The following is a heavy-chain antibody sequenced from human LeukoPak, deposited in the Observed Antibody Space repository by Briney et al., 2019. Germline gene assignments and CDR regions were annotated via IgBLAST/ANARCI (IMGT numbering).Heavy chain of an antibody. V-gene: IGHV3-30*04. D-gene: IGHD3-16*02. CDR1: GFTFSSYA. Sequence: GGPLRLSCAASGFTFSSYAMHWVRQAPGKGLEWVAVISYDGSNKYYADSVKGRFTISRDNSKNTLYLQMNSLRAEDTAVYYCAVTESGYDYVWGSYPGDAFDIWGQGTMVSVSS. J-gene: IGHJ3*02. CDR2: ISYDGSNK. CDR3: AVTESGYDYVWGSYPGDAFDI.